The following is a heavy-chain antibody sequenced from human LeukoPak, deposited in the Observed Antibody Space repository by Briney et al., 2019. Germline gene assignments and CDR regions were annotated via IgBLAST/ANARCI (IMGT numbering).Heavy chain of an antibody. D-gene: IGHD3-10*01. CDR2: ISGRGDRT. CDR3: AREIEGRGEH. J-gene: IGHJ1*01. Sequence: PGGPLRLSCAASGFTFSSYWMSWVRQAPGKGLEWVSAISGRGDRTYYADSVKGRLTISRDNSKNTLYLQINSLRVEDTAVYYCAREIEGRGEHWGQGTLVTVSS. V-gene: IGHV3-23*01. CDR1: GFTFSSYW.